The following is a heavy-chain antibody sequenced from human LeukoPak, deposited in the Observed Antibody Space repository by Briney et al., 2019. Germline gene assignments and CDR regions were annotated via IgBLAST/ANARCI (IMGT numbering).Heavy chain of an antibody. CDR2: IKQDGSEK. D-gene: IGHD3-10*01. Sequence: PGGSLRLSCAASGFTFSNAWMSWVRQAPGKGLEWVANIKQDGSEKYYVDSVKGRFTISRDNAKNSLYLQMNSLRAEDTAVYYCASLMGGYYGSGSSPWEYYFDYWGQGTLVTVSS. J-gene: IGHJ4*02. V-gene: IGHV3-7*01. CDR1: GFTFSNAW. CDR3: ASLMGGYYGSGSSPWEYYFDY.